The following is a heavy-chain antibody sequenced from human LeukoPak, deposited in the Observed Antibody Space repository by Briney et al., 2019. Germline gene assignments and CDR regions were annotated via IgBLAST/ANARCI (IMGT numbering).Heavy chain of an antibody. V-gene: IGHV1-69*13. Sequence: GASVKVSCKASGGTFSSYAISWVRQAPGQGLEWMGGIIPIFGTANYAQKFQGRVTITADESTSTAYMELSSLRSEDTAVYYCARDRFDDSRGYYYHYYYYMDVWGKGTTVTVSS. CDR2: IIPIFGTA. J-gene: IGHJ6*03. CDR3: ARDRFDDSRGYYYHYYYYMDV. D-gene: IGHD3-22*01. CDR1: GGTFSSYA.